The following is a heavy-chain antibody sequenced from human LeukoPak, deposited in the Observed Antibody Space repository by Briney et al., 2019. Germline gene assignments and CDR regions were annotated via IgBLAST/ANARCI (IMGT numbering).Heavy chain of an antibody. CDR1: GFTFSSYG. J-gene: IGHJ4*02. D-gene: IGHD1-1*01. CDR2: ITGSGGST. Sequence: GGSLRLSCAASGFTFSSYGMSWVRQAPGKGLEWVSAITGSGGSTYYADSVKGRFTISRDNSKNTLYLQINSLRVEDTAVYYCARDQLGAVLYFDYWGQGTLVTVSS. V-gene: IGHV3-23*01. CDR3: ARDQLGAVLYFDY.